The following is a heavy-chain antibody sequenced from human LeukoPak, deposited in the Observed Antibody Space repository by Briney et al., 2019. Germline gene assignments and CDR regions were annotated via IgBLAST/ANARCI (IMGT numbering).Heavy chain of an antibody. CDR3: AREVYGSFDF. V-gene: IGHV1-18*01. CDR2: ISVYNGHR. D-gene: IGHD2/OR15-2a*01. Sequence: GASVKVSCKASGYTFSTYGISWLRQAPGQGLEWMGWISVYNGHRNKFQGRVSMTTDTSTSTAYMELRSLRSDDTAVYYCAREVYGSFDFWGQGTLVTVSS. J-gene: IGHJ4*02. CDR1: GYTFSTYG.